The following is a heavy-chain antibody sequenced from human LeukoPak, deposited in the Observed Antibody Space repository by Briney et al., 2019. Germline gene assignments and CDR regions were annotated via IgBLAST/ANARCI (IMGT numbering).Heavy chain of an antibody. CDR2: IHYGGSA. V-gene: IGHV4-39*01. D-gene: IGHD4-23*01. J-gene: IGHJ4*02. Sequence: SETLSLTCNVSGGSISSSSYYWGAIRQPPGKGLEWIGSIHYGGSAYYNPSLKSRVTMSVDTSKNQFSLKLSSVTAADTAVYYCARPYGGSTNFDYWGQGTLVTVSS. CDR3: ARPYGGSTNFDY. CDR1: GGSISSSSYY.